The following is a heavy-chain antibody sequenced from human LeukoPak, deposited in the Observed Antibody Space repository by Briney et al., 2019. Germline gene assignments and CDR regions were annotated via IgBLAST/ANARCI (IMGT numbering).Heavy chain of an antibody. J-gene: IGHJ3*02. D-gene: IGHD3-10*01. Sequence: PRGSLRLSCAASGFTFSSYAMSWVRQAPGKGLEWVSAISGSGGSTYYADSVKGRFTISRDNSKNTLYLQMNSLRAEDTAVYYCATMVRGVIIYDAFDIWGQGTMVTVSS. CDR1: GFTFSSYA. V-gene: IGHV3-23*01. CDR2: ISGSGGST. CDR3: ATMVRGVIIYDAFDI.